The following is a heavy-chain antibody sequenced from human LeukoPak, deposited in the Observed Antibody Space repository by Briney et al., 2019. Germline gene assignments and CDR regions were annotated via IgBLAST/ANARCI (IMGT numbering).Heavy chain of an antibody. Sequence: PGGSLRLSCAASGFTFSSYWMHWVRQAPGKGLVCVSRINSDGSSTSYADSVKGRFTISRDNAKNTLYLQMNSLRAEDTAVYYCARAWYYYDSSGLLYWGQGTLVTVSS. V-gene: IGHV3-74*01. J-gene: IGHJ4*02. D-gene: IGHD3-22*01. CDR1: GFTFSSYW. CDR3: ARAWYYYDSSGLLY. CDR2: INSDGSST.